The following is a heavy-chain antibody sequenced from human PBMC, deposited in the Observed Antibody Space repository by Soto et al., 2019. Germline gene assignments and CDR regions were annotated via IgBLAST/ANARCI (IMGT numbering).Heavy chain of an antibody. CDR1: GFSLSTDGEG. CDR3: ARVRYLDVSTRESYYYAMAV. CDR2: TYWDEDT. J-gene: IGHJ6*02. Sequence: SGPTLVNPTQTLTLTCTFSGFSLSTDGEGVGWIRQSPGKALEGLGCTYWDEDTRYNSYLKSRLTCTKDTSKNQAVLTITTMDPLDTGTYYCARVRYLDVSTRESYYYAMAVWGQGTTVTVS. V-gene: IGHV2-5*02. D-gene: IGHD1-20*01.